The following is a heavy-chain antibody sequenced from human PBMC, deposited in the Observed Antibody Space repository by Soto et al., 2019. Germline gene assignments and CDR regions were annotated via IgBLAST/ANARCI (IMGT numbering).Heavy chain of an antibody. V-gene: IGHV1-24*01. CDR3: ETYTHRGYSYGRFDY. CDR2: FDPEDGET. J-gene: IGHJ4*02. Sequence: ASVKVSCKVSGYTLTELSMHWVRQAPGKGLEWMGGFDPEDGETIYAQKFQGRVTMTEDTSTDTAYMELSSLRSEDTAVYYCETYTHRGYSYGRFDYWGQGTLVTVSS. D-gene: IGHD5-18*01. CDR1: GYTLTELS.